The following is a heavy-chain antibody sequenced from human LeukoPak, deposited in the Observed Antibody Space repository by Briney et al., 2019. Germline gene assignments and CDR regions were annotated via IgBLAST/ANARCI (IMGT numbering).Heavy chain of an antibody. V-gene: IGHV3-23*01. J-gene: IGHJ4*02. CDR3: AKSGSYYDSSGYYYFES. CDR2: VSGSGGST. Sequence: GGSLRLSCAASGFTFRSYAMSWVRQAPGKGLEWVSTVSGSGGSTYYADSVKGRVTIFRVNSKNTLYLQMNSLRAEDTAVYYCAKSGSYYDSSGYYYFESWGQGTLVTVSS. CDR1: GFTFRSYA. D-gene: IGHD3-22*01.